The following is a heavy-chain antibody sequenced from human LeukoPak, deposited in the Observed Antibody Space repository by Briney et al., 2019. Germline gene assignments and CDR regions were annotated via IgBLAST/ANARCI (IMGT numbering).Heavy chain of an antibody. Sequence: ASVKVSCKASGYTFTSYGISWVRQAPGQGLEWMGWISAYNGNTNYAQKLQGRVTMTTDTSTSTAYMELRSLRSDDTAVYYCARGLRPFKDTAMVQIDYWGQGTLVTVSS. CDR3: ARGLRPFKDTAMVQIDY. J-gene: IGHJ4*02. D-gene: IGHD5-18*01. CDR1: GYTFTSYG. V-gene: IGHV1-18*01. CDR2: ISAYNGNT.